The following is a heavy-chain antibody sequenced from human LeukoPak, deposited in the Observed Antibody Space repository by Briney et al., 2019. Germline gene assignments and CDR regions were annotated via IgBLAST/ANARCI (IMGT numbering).Heavy chain of an antibody. V-gene: IGHV3-23*01. Sequence: GGSLRLSCAASGFTFSSYAMSWVRQAPGKGLEWVSAISGSGGSTYYADSVKGRFTISRDNSKNTLYLQMNSLRAEDTAVYYCAKLPYSNYEGDIDYWGQGTLVTVSS. CDR1: GFTFSSYA. J-gene: IGHJ4*02. CDR2: ISGSGGST. D-gene: IGHD4-11*01. CDR3: AKLPYSNYEGDIDY.